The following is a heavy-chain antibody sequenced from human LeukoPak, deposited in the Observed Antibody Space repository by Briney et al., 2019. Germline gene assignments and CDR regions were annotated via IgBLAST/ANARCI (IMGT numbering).Heavy chain of an antibody. Sequence: SETLSLTCTVSGGSISSSYWSWIRQPPGKGLEWIGYIYYSGSTNYNPSLKSRVTISVDTSKNQFSLKLSSVTAADTAVYYCARIYCSGGSCSFDYWGQGTLVTVSS. J-gene: IGHJ4*02. D-gene: IGHD2-15*01. CDR3: ARIYCSGGSCSFDY. CDR1: GGSISSSY. CDR2: IYYSGST. V-gene: IGHV4-59*01.